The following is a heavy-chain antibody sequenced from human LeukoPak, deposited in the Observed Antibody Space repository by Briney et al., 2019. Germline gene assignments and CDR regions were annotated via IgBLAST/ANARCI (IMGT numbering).Heavy chain of an antibody. Sequence: GGSLRLSYAASGFTFSSYWMHWVRQAPGKGLVWVSRINSDGSSTSYADSVKGRFTISRDNAKNTLYLQMNSLRAEDTAVYYCATTAYYGDYRGYWGQGTLVTVSS. CDR1: GFTFSSYW. D-gene: IGHD4-17*01. CDR2: INSDGSST. CDR3: ATTAYYGDYRGY. J-gene: IGHJ4*02. V-gene: IGHV3-74*01.